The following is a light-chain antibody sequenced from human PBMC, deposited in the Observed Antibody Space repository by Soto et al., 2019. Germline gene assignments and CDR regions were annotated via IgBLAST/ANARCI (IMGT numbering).Light chain of an antibody. Sequence: EIVLTKSPGTLSLSPGERATLSCRASQSASSSYLAWYQQKPGQAPRLLIYGASSRATGIPDRFSGSGSGTDFTLTISRLEPEDFAVYYCQQFGTSPWTFGQGTKVEIK. J-gene: IGKJ1*01. V-gene: IGKV3-20*01. CDR3: QQFGTSPWT. CDR2: GAS. CDR1: QSASSSY.